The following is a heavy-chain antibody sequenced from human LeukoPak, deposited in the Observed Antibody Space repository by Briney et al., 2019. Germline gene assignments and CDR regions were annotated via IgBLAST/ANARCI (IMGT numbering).Heavy chain of an antibody. CDR2: IYHSGST. D-gene: IGHD6-6*01. CDR3: ARGSWSSSIDY. J-gene: IGHJ4*02. Sequence: SETLSLTCAVSGGSISSSNWWSWVRQPPGKGLEWIGEIYHSGSTNYNPSLKSRVTISVDTSKNQFSLKLSSVTAADTAVYYCARGSWSSSIDYWGQGTLVTVSS. V-gene: IGHV4-4*02. CDR1: GGSISSSNW.